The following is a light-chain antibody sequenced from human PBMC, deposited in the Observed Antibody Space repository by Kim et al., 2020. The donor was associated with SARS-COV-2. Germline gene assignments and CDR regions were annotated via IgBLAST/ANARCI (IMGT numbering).Light chain of an antibody. CDR2: DAS. Sequence: DIQMTQSPSTLSASVGDRVTITCRASQSLSTWLAWYQQKPGKAPKFLIYDASRLKSGVPSTFSGSGSETEFTLTISSLQPDDFATYFCQQYYTYPWTFGQGTKVDIK. J-gene: IGKJ1*01. CDR1: QSLSTW. V-gene: IGKV1-5*01. CDR3: QQYYTYPWT.